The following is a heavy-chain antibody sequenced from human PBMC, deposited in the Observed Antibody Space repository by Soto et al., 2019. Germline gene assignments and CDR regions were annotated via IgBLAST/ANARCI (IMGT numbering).Heavy chain of an antibody. CDR2: IYYSGST. V-gene: IGHV4-39*01. J-gene: IGHJ6*02. CDR3: ARRNFYYGMDV. Sequence: SETLSLTCTVSGGPISSSSYYWGWIRQPPGKGLEWIGSIYYSGSTYYNPSLKSRVTTSVDTSKNQFSLKLSSVTAADTAVYYCARRNFYYGMDVWGQGTTVTVSS. CDR1: GGPISSSSYY. D-gene: IGHD1-7*01.